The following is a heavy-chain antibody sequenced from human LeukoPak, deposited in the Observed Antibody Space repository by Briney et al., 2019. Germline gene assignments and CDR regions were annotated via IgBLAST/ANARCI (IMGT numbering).Heavy chain of an antibody. D-gene: IGHD4-11*01. J-gene: IGHJ4*02. Sequence: LPGGSLRLSCAASGFTFSSYSMNWVRQAPGKGLEWVSYISSSSSTIYYADSVKGRFTISRDNAKNSLCLQMNSLRAEDTAVYYCARGLSTVTAYWGQGTLVTVSS. V-gene: IGHV3-48*01. CDR3: ARGLSTVTAY. CDR2: ISSSSSTI. CDR1: GFTFSSYS.